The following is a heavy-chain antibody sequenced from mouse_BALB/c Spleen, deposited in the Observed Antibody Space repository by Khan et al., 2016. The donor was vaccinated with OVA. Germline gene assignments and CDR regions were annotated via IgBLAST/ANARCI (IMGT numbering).Heavy chain of an antibody. CDR2: IRNKSNNYAT. V-gene: IGHV10-1*02. CDR3: VRSSGYYFDY. CDR1: GFTFNTYA. D-gene: IGHD3-1*01. J-gene: IGHJ2*01. Sequence: EVQLVESGGGLVQPKGSLKLACAASGFTFNTYAMNWVRQAPGKGLEWVARIRNKSNNYATYYADSEKDRFTISRDDSQTMLYLQMSNLKTEDTAMDYCVRSSGYYFDYWGQGTTLTVSS.